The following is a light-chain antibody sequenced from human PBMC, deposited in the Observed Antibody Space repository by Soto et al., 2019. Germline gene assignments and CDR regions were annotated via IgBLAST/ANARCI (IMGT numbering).Light chain of an antibody. V-gene: IGKV1-5*01. CDR2: DAS. CDR1: QTISIY. J-gene: IGKJ1*01. Sequence: DIPMTQSPSTLSASVGDRVTITCRASQTISIYLAWCQQRPGEAPKLLIYDASTLASGVPARFSGSGSGTEFTLTISSLQPDDFATYYCQQYSSSSPTFGQGTKVEIQ. CDR3: QQYSSSSPT.